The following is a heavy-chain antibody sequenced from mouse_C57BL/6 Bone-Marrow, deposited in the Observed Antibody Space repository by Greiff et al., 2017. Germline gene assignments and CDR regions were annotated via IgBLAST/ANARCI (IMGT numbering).Heavy chain of an antibody. J-gene: IGHJ4*01. D-gene: IGHD2-2*01. CDR1: GYTFTSYW. V-gene: IGHV1-64*01. Sequence: QVQLQQPGAELVKPGASVKLSCKASGYTFTSYWMHWVKQRPGQGLEWIGMIHPNSGSTNYNEKFKSKATLTVDKSSSTAYMQLSSLTSEDSAVYYCVGYGYVAMDYWGQGTSVTVSS. CDR2: IHPNSGST. CDR3: VGYGYVAMDY.